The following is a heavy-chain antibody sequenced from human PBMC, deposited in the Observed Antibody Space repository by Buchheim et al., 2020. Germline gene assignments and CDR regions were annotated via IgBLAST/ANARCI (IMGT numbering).Heavy chain of an antibody. V-gene: IGHV4-30-4*01. Sequence: QVQLQESGPGLVKPSQTLSLTCTVSGGSISSGDYYWSWIRQPPGKGLEWIGYIYYSGSTYYNPSLKSRVTISVDTSKNQFSLKLSSVTAADTAVYYCARASNLHYYDFWSGSPGGPNWFDPWGQGTL. D-gene: IGHD3-3*01. CDR2: IYYSGST. CDR3: ARASNLHYYDFWSGSPGGPNWFDP. J-gene: IGHJ5*02. CDR1: GGSISSGDYY.